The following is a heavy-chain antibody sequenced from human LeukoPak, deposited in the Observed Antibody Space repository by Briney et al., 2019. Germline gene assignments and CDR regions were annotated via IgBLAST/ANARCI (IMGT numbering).Heavy chain of an antibody. V-gene: IGHV3-11*01. Sequence: GGSLRLSRAASGFTFSDYYMSWIRQAPGKGLEWGSYISSSGSTIYYADSVKGRFTISRDNAKNSLYLQMNSLRAEDTAVYYCAREGYSSSWYAPAGIDYWGQGTLVTVSS. J-gene: IGHJ4*02. D-gene: IGHD6-13*01. CDR3: AREGYSSSWYAPAGIDY. CDR1: GFTFSDYY. CDR2: ISSSGSTI.